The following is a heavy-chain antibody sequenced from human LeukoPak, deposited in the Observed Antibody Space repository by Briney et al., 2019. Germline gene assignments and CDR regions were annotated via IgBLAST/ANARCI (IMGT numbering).Heavy chain of an antibody. CDR2: IIPIFGTA. CDR1: GGTFSSYA. J-gene: IGHJ3*02. Sequence: ASVKVSCKASGGTFSSYAISWVRQAPGQGLEWMGGIIPIFGTANYAQKFQGRVTITADESTSTAYMELSSLRSGDTAVYYCARLPRSVVGAFDIWGQGTMVTVSS. CDR3: ARLPRSVVGAFDI. V-gene: IGHV1-69*13. D-gene: IGHD1-26*01.